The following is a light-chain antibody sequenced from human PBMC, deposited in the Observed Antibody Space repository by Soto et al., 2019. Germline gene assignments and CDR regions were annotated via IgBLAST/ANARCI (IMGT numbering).Light chain of an antibody. CDR3: QTWDTGIVV. Sequence: QAVLTQSPSASASLGASVKLTCTLSSGHGNYVIAWHQQQPEKGPRCLMKVKSDGSHNKGDGIPDRFSGSSSGAERYLAISSLQSEDEADYYCQTWDTGIVVFGGGTKLTVL. CDR1: SGHGNYV. J-gene: IGLJ2*01. V-gene: IGLV4-69*01. CDR2: VKSDGSH.